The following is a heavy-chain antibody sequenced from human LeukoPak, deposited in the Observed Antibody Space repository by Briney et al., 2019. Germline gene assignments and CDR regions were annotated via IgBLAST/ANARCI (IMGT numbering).Heavy chain of an antibody. J-gene: IGHJ5*02. CDR3: AKGPAMVRGTFDP. D-gene: IGHD3-10*01. CDR1: GVTFRSHG. Sequence: GGSLRLSCVASGVTFRSHGMNWVRQAPGKGLEWVSSISGSGGNTYYADSVKGRFTISRDYSKNTLYLQMNSLRTEETAVYYCAKGPAMVRGTFDPWGQGTLVTVSS. CDR2: ISGSGGNT. V-gene: IGHV3-23*01.